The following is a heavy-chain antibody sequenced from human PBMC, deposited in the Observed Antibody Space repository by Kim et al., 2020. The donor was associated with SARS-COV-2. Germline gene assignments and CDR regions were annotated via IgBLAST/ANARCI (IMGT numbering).Heavy chain of an antibody. CDR1: GGSMNFYY. Sequence: SETLSLTCDVSGGSMNFYYWSWIRQFPGKGLEWIGYIHDSGNTNYNPSLDGRVTISLDKSKRRFFLSLMSVTAADTAIYYCVRFHPRFATWGHGTLVIVS. J-gene: IGHJ5*01. CDR3: VRFHPRFAT. V-gene: IGHV4-59*08. CDR2: IHDSGNT.